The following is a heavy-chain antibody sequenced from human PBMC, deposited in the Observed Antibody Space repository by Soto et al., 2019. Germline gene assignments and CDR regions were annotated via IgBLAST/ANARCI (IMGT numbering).Heavy chain of an antibody. J-gene: IGHJ6*02. V-gene: IGHV5-51*01. CDR1: GYSFTSYW. D-gene: IGHD2-2*01. CDR3: ARQKLEYQLLSPYYYYGMDV. CDR2: IYPGDSDT. Sequence: GESLKISCKGSGYSFTSYWIGWVRQMPGKGLEWMGIIYPGDSDTRYSPSFQGQVTISADKSISTAYLQWSSLKASDTAMYYCARQKLEYQLLSPYYYYGMDVWRQGTTVTVSS.